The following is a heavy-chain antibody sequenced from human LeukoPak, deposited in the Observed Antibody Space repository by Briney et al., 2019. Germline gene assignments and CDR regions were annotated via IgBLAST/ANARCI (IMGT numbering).Heavy chain of an antibody. Sequence: PSETLSLTCTVSGGSISSGGYYWSWIRQHPGKGLEWIGYIYYSGSTYYNPSLKSRVTISVDTSKNQFSLKLSSVTAADTAVYYCARDRKGPTIHGMDVWGQGTTVTVSS. CDR2: IYYSGST. J-gene: IGHJ6*02. CDR1: GGSISSGGYY. V-gene: IGHV4-31*03. CDR3: ARDRKGPTIHGMDV. D-gene: IGHD1-1*01.